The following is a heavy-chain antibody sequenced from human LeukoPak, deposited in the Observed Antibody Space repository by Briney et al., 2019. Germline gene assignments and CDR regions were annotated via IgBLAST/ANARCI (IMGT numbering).Heavy chain of an antibody. CDR2: MNPNSGNT. CDR1: GYTFTSYD. J-gene: IGHJ4*02. D-gene: IGHD3-22*01. V-gene: IGHV1-8*01. Sequence: GASVKVSCKASGYTFTSYDINWVRQATGQGLEWMGWMNPNSGNTGYAQKFHGRVTMTRNTSISTAYMELSSLRSEGTAVYYCARGPFLNYYDSSPARQYWGQGTLVTVSS. CDR3: ARGPFLNYYDSSPARQY.